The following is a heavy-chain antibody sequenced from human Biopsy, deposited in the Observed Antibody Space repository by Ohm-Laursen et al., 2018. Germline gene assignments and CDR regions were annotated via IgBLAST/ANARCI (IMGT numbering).Heavy chain of an antibody. CDR1: GGSLSSYS. J-gene: IGHJ5*02. CDR2: IYTSGIT. D-gene: IGHD1-14*01. Sequence: SQTLSLTCTVSGGSLSSYSWSWIRQPAGKGPEWIGQIYTSGITNYNPSLKSRVTMSVDTSKNKFSLRVSSVTAADTAVYYCARDRDRRGWFDPWGQGTLVTVSS. CDR3: ARDRDRRGWFDP. V-gene: IGHV4-4*07.